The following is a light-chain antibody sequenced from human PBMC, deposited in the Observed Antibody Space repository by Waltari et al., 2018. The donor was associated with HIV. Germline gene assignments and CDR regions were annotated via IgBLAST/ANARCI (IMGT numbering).Light chain of an antibody. CDR3: CSYAGSNTWV. V-gene: IGLV2-23*02. CDR2: EVS. CDR1: SSDVGSYNI. J-gene: IGLJ3*02. Sequence: SALTQPASVSGSPGQSITISCPGTSSDVGSYNIVSWYQQHPGQAPKLMIYEVSKRPSGVSNRFSGSKSGNTASLTISGLQAEDEADYYCCSYAGSNTWVFGGGTKLTVL.